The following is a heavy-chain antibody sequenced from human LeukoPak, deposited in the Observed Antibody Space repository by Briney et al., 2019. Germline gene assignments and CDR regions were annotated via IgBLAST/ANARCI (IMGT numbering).Heavy chain of an antibody. CDR2: IRSDGSNK. J-gene: IGHJ4*02. CDR1: EFTFSSYN. V-gene: IGHV3-30*02. CDR3: ARDPISIAAAGTVDY. D-gene: IGHD6-13*01. Sequence: GGSLRLSCAASEFTFSSYNMNWVRQAPGKGLEWVTFIRSDGSNKYYADSVKGRFTISRDNSKNTLYLQMNTLIADDTAVYYCARDPISIAAAGTVDYWGQGTLVTVSS.